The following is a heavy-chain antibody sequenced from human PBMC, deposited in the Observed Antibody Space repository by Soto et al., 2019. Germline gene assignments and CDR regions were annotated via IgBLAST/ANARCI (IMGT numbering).Heavy chain of an antibody. J-gene: IGHJ3*02. Sequence: QLQLQESGPGLVKPSETLSLTCTVSGGSISSSSYYWGWIRQPPGKGLEWIGSIYYSGSTYYNPSLKSRVTISVDTSKNQFSLKLSSVTAADTAVYYCARHVEMATIFPLHAFDIWGQGTMVTVSS. CDR3: ARHVEMATIFPLHAFDI. CDR1: GGSISSSSYY. V-gene: IGHV4-39*01. D-gene: IGHD5-12*01. CDR2: IYYSGST.